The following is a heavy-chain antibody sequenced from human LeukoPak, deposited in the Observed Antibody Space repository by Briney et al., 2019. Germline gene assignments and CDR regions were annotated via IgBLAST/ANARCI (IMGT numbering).Heavy chain of an antibody. J-gene: IGHJ4*02. Sequence: GASVKVSCKASGYTFTSYDINWVRQATGQGLAWMGWMNPNSGNTGYAQKFQGRVTITRNTSISTAYMELSSLRSEDTAVYYCARRGYSSGWYLPFDYWGQGTLVTVSS. CDR2: MNPNSGNT. CDR3: ARRGYSSGWYLPFDY. CDR1: GYTFTSYD. V-gene: IGHV1-8*03. D-gene: IGHD6-19*01.